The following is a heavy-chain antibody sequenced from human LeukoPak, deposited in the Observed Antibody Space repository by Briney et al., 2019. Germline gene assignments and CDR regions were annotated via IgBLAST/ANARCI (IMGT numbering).Heavy chain of an antibody. J-gene: IGHJ4*02. CDR3: ARAYSSGWYDY. Sequence: ASVKVSCKASGYTFTSYYMHWVRQAPGQGLEWMGIINPSGGSTSYTQKFQGRVTMTRDTSTSTVYMELSSLRSEDTAVYYCARAYSSGWYDYWGQGTLVTVSS. CDR2: INPSGGST. V-gene: IGHV1-46*01. CDR1: GYTFTSYY. D-gene: IGHD6-19*01.